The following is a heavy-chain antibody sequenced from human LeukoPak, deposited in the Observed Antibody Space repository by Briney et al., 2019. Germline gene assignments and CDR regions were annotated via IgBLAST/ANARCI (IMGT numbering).Heavy chain of an antibody. CDR2: IPLDGSDK. D-gene: IGHD5-12*01. J-gene: IGHJ4*02. V-gene: IGHV3-30*02. Sequence: QAGGSLRLSFAASGFTFSAFGMDWVRQAPGKGLERVTFIPLDGSDKNYADSVKGRFTISNDNTKNTLYLQINSLRAEDTGVYYCAKDTGSGYDYFSYYFDYWGQGTLVTVSS. CDR1: GFTFSAFG. CDR3: AKDTGSGYDYFSYYFDY.